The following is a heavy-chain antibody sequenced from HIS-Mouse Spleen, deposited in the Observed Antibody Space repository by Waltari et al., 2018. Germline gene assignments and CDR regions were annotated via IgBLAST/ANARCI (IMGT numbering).Heavy chain of an antibody. CDR3: ARGGGIAARPAFDI. J-gene: IGHJ3*02. CDR1: GYAFTGSY. CDR2: INPNSGGT. Sequence: QVQLVQSGAEVKKPGASVKVSCKASGYAFTGSYMPWVRRAPGQWLEWMGWINPNSGGTNYAQKFQGRVTMTRDTSISTAYMELSRLRSDDTAVYYCARGGGIAARPAFDIWGQGTMVTVSS. V-gene: IGHV1-2*02. D-gene: IGHD6-6*01.